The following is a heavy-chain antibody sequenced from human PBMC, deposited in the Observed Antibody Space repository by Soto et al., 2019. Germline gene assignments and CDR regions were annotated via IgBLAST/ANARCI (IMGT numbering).Heavy chain of an antibody. CDR1: GYNFFSYG. CDR3: ARHSTDYGGFDLDY. Sequence: QVQLLQSGAEVKKPGASVKVSCKSSGYNFFSYGLTWVRQAPGQGLEWMGWISTSNGDTKYALKFQGRVTITTDTFTNTTYLNLWGLTSADTAIYYCARHSTDYGGFDLDYWGQGTLVTVSS. CDR2: ISTSNGDT. D-gene: IGHD3-10*01. V-gene: IGHV1-18*01. J-gene: IGHJ4*02.